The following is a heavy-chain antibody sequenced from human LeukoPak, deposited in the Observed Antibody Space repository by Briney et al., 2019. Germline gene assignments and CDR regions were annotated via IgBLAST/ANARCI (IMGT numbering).Heavy chain of an antibody. CDR3: ARRITMVRGAQGNWFDP. J-gene: IGHJ5*02. CDR2: IYYSGST. Sequence: SETLSLTCTVSGGSISSGSYYWSWIRQPPGKGLEWIGYIYYSGSTNYNPSLKSRVTISVDTSKNQFSLKLSSVTAADTAVYYCARRITMVRGAQGNWFDPWGQGTLVTVSS. V-gene: IGHV4-61*01. CDR1: GGSISSGSYY. D-gene: IGHD3-10*01.